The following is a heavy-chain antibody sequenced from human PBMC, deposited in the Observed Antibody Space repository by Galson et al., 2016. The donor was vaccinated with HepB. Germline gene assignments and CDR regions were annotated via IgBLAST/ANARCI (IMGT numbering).Heavy chain of an antibody. D-gene: IGHD5-12*01. J-gene: IGHJ4*02. Sequence: SLRLSCAVSGFTFGDYAMSWVRQAPGKGLEWVGFIRSKAYGATAEYAASVKGRFTISRDDSKSIAYLQMNSLKTEDTAVYYCARDPDMLGKWLTSVEAFDYWGQGTLVTVSS. V-gene: IGHV3-49*04. CDR3: ARDPDMLGKWLTSVEAFDY. CDR2: IRSKAYGATA. CDR1: GFTFGDYA.